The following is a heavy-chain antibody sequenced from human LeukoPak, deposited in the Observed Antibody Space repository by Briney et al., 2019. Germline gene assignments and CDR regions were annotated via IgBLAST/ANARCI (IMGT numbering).Heavy chain of an antibody. J-gene: IGHJ4*02. Sequence: GGSLRLSCAASGFTFSSYAMSWVRQAPGKGLEWVSAISGSGGSTYYADSVKGRFTISRDNSKNTLYLQMNSLRAEDTAVYYCAKDKSMATIPYYFDYWGQGTLVTVSS. CDR2: ISGSGGST. CDR3: AKDKSMATIPYYFDY. V-gene: IGHV3-23*01. D-gene: IGHD5-24*01. CDR1: GFTFSSYA.